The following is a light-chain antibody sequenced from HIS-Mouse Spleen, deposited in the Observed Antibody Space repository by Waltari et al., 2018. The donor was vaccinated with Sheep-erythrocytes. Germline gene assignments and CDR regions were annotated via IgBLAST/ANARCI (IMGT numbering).Light chain of an antibody. J-gene: IGLJ1*01. CDR2: DVS. CDR3: CSYAGSYNHV. Sequence: QSALTQPRSVSGSPGQSVTISCTGTSSDVGGYNYFSWYQQHPGKATKLMIYDVSKRPSGVPDRFSGSKSGNTASLTISGLQAEDEADYYCCSYAGSYNHVFATGTKVTVL. V-gene: IGLV2-11*01. CDR1: SSDVGGYNY.